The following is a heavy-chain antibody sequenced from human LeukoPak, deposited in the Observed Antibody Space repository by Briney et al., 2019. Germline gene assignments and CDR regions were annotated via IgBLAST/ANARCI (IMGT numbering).Heavy chain of an antibody. D-gene: IGHD2-15*01. CDR2: IIPILGIA. CDR3: ARNLYGGNFDY. CDR1: GGTFSSYA. V-gene: IGHV1-69*04. Sequence: GASVKVSRKASGGTFSSYAISWVRQAPGQGLEWMGRIIPILGIANYAQKFQGRVTITADKSTSTAYMELSSLRSEDTAVYYCARNLYGGNFDYWGQGTLVTVSS. J-gene: IGHJ4*02.